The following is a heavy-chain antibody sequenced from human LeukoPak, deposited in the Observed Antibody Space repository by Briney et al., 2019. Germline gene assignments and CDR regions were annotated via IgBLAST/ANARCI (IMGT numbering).Heavy chain of an antibody. D-gene: IGHD3-22*01. Sequence: PGGSLRLSCAASGFTFSSYGMRWVRQAPGKGLEWVAVIWYDGSNKYYVDSVKGRFTISRDNSKNTLYLQMNSLRAEDTAVYYCAKDGHSSGYWPSDYWGQGTLVTVSS. CDR2: IWYDGSNK. CDR1: GFTFSSYG. J-gene: IGHJ4*02. CDR3: AKDGHSSGYWPSDY. V-gene: IGHV3-33*06.